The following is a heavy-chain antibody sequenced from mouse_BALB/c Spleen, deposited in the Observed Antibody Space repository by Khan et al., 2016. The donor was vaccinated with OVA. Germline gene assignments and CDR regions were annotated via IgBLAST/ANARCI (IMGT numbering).Heavy chain of an antibody. CDR2: ISSGGSYT. D-gene: IGHD2-1*01. CDR1: GFTFSSYT. J-gene: IGHJ4*01. Sequence: EVELVESGGGFVKPGGSLKLSCAASGFTFSSYTMSWVRQTPEKRLEWVATISSGGSYTYYPDSVKGRFTISRDNAKNTLYLQMTSLKSEDTAMYYCTRGEGYYANPYAMDYWGQGTSVTVSS. CDR3: TRGEGYYANPYAMDY. V-gene: IGHV5-6-4*01.